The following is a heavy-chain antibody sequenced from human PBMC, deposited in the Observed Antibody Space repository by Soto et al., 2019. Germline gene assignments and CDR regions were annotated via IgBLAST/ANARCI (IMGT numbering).Heavy chain of an antibody. J-gene: IGHJ6*02. V-gene: IGHV3-33*01. CDR3: ARAINSIFGVVTNRYYYYGMDV. CDR1: GVTISRYG. Sequence: RHSCAAAGVTISRYGMHRVSQAPGKGLEWVAVIWYDGSNKYYADSVKGRFTISRDNSKNTLYLQMNSLRAEDTAVYYCARAINSIFGVVTNRYYYYGMDVWGQGTTVTVSS. CDR2: IWYDGSNK. D-gene: IGHD3-3*01.